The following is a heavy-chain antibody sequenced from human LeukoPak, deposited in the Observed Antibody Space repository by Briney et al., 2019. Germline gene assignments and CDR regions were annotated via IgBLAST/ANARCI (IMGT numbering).Heavy chain of an antibody. D-gene: IGHD3-10*01. CDR3: ARDRRGSGSYYSDY. Sequence: SETLSLTCTVSGGSISNYYWTWIRQPPGKGLEWTGFISYSGNTNYNPSLKSRVTMSVDTSKKQFSLKLSSVTAADTAVYYCARDRRGSGSYYSDYWGQGTLVTVSS. J-gene: IGHJ4*02. V-gene: IGHV4-59*12. CDR1: GGSISNYY. CDR2: ISYSGNT.